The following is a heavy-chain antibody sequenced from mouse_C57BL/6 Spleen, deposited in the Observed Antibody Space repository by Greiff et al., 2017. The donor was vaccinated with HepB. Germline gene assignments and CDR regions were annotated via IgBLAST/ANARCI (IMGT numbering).Heavy chain of an antibody. CDR2: IYPGDGDT. D-gene: IGHD1-1*01. J-gene: IGHJ1*03. CDR3: ARGGTWYFDV. V-gene: IGHV1-82*01. Sequence: VKLQESGPELVKPGASVKISCKASGYAFSSSWMNWVKQRPGKGLEWIGRIYPGDGDTNYIGKFKGKATLTADKSSSTAYMQLSSLTSEDSAVYFCARGGTWYFDVWGTGTTVTVSS. CDR1: GYAFSSSW.